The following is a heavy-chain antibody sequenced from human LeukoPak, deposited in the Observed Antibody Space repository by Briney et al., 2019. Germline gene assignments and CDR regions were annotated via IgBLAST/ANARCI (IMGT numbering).Heavy chain of an antibody. CDR3: ARGSRYWSGYYDY. J-gene: IGHJ4*02. Sequence: SETLSLTCTVSGGSISSHYWSWIRQPPGKGPEWIGYIYYSGSTNYNPSLKSRVTISVDTSKNQFSLKLSSVTAADTAVYYCARGSRYWSGYYDYWGQGTLVTVSS. V-gene: IGHV4-59*11. CDR1: GGSISSHY. D-gene: IGHD3-3*01. CDR2: IYYSGST.